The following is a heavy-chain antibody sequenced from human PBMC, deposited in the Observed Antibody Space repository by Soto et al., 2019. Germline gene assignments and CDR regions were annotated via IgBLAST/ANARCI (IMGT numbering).Heavy chain of an antibody. CDR3: AKGVFGMDV. Sequence: QVQLVESGGGVVQPGRSLRLSCAASGFTFSSYGMHWVRQAPGKGLEWVAVISYDGSNKYYADSVKGRFTISRDNSKNTPYLQMNSLRAEDTAVYYCAKGVFGMDVWGQGTTVTVSS. D-gene: IGHD6-13*01. V-gene: IGHV3-30*18. CDR2: ISYDGSNK. CDR1: GFTFSSYG. J-gene: IGHJ6*02.